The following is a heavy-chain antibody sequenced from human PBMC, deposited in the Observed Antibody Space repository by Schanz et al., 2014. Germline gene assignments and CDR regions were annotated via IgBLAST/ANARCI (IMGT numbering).Heavy chain of an antibody. J-gene: IGHJ4*02. D-gene: IGHD6-13*01. CDR3: ASSGAGYSSSWDFDY. Sequence: QLQLVQSGAEVKKPGSSVKVSCKASGGTFSSFGINWVRQAPGQGLEWMGWISAYTNNTNYAQKVQGRVTMTTDTSTSTAYMELSSLRYEDTALYYCASSGAGYSSSWDFDYWGQGTLVTVSS. CDR1: GGTFSSFG. CDR2: ISAYTNNT. V-gene: IGHV1-18*01.